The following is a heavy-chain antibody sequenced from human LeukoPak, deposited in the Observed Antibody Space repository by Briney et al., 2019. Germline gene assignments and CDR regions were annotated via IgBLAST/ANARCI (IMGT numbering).Heavy chain of an antibody. Sequence: GASVKVSCKASGYTFTGYFIRWMRQAPGQGLEWMAWINPNSGGTKYAQKFQGRVTVTRDTSINTAYMELSRLTSDDTAVYYCIRDTSNDSWGQGTLVTVSS. D-gene: IGHD4-17*01. CDR1: GYTFTGYF. CDR2: INPNSGGT. CDR3: IRDTSNDS. V-gene: IGHV1-2*02. J-gene: IGHJ4*02.